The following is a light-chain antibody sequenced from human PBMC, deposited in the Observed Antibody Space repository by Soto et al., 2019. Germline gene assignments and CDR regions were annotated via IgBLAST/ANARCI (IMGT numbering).Light chain of an antibody. Sequence: EVVMTQSPGTLSLSPGEAATLSCRASQSVSSSLAWYQQKPGQAPRLLIYDASNRAAGIPARFSGSGSGTDFTLTISSLEPEDFAIYYCQQRGSWPWTFGQGTKVDIK. V-gene: IGKV3-11*01. CDR3: QQRGSWPWT. CDR1: QSVSSS. CDR2: DAS. J-gene: IGKJ1*01.